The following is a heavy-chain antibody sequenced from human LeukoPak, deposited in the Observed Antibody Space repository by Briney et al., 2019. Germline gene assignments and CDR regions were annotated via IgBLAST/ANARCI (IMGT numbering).Heavy chain of an antibody. J-gene: IGHJ4*02. CDR3: AKDLGSSGYYYVELDY. CDR2: ISGSGGNT. D-gene: IGHD3-22*01. Sequence: PGGSLRLSCAASGFTFSSYAMSWVPQTPGKGVDWVSAISGSGGNTYYADSIKARFTISRDNSKNTLYLQMNNLSAEDTAVYYWAKDLGSSGYYYVELDYWGQGTLVTVST. CDR1: GFTFSSYA. V-gene: IGHV3-23*01.